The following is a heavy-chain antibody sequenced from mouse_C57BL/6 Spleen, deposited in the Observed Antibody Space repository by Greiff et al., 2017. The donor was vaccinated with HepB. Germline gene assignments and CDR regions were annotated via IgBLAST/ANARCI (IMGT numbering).Heavy chain of an antibody. J-gene: IGHJ3*01. CDR2: ISSGGDYI. D-gene: IGHD2-5*01. Sequence: DVKLVESGEGLVKPGGSLKLSCAASGFTFSSYAMSWVRQTPEKRLEWVAYISSGGDYIYYADTGKGRFTISRDNARNTLYLQMSSLKSEDTAMYYCTREEAYYSNYGFAYWGQGTLVTVSA. CDR1: GFTFSSYA. CDR3: TREEAYYSNYGFAY. V-gene: IGHV5-9-1*02.